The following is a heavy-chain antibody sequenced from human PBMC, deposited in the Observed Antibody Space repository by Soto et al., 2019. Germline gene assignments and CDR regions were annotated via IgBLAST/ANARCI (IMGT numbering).Heavy chain of an antibody. CDR2: IYHSGST. V-gene: IGHV4-4*02. Sequence: SETLSLTCAVSGGSISSSNWWSWVRQPPGKGLEWIGEIYHSGSTNYNPSLKSRVTISVDKSKNQFSLKLTSVNAADTAVYYCTRGGDAYKNGHWGQGTLVTVSS. D-gene: IGHD2-21*01. CDR1: GGSISSSNW. CDR3: TRGGDAYKNGH. J-gene: IGHJ4*02.